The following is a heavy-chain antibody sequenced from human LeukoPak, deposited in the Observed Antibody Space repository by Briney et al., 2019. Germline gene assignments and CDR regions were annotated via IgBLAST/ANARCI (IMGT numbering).Heavy chain of an antibody. D-gene: IGHD4-17*01. Sequence: PGGSLRLSCTASGFTVSSHYISWVRQAPGKGLEWVSCIYSGGSTYYADSVKGRFTISRDNSKNTLYLQMNSLRAEDTAVYYCARDYGDYHLDYWGQGTLVTVSS. J-gene: IGHJ4*02. CDR2: IYSGGST. V-gene: IGHV3-66*02. CDR1: GFTVSSHY. CDR3: ARDYGDYHLDY.